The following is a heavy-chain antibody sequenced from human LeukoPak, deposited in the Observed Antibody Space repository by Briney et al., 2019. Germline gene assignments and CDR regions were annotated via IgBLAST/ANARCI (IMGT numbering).Heavy chain of an antibody. Sequence: PGGSLRLSCAASGFTFSSYAMSWVRQAPGKGLEWVSGINWNSGSTGYANSVKGRFTISRDNAKNSLYLQMNSLRAEDTALYYCARRRVTLVRGVDITSYYFDYWGQGTLVTVSS. CDR3: ARRRVTLVRGVDITSYYFDY. D-gene: IGHD3-10*01. J-gene: IGHJ4*02. V-gene: IGHV3-20*04. CDR1: GFTFSSYA. CDR2: INWNSGST.